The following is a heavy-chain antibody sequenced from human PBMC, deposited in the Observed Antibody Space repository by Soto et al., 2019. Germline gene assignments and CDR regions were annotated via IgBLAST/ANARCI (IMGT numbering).Heavy chain of an antibody. J-gene: IGHJ4*02. Sequence: QVQLVESGGGVVQPGRSLRLSCAASGFTFSSYAMHWVRQAPGKGLEWVAVISYDGSNKYYADSVKGRFTISRDNSKNTLYLQMNSLRAEDTAVYYCARAVQQLGGFDYWGQGTLVTVSS. CDR2: ISYDGSNK. V-gene: IGHV3-30-3*01. CDR1: GFTFSSYA. CDR3: ARAVQQLGGFDY. D-gene: IGHD6-13*01.